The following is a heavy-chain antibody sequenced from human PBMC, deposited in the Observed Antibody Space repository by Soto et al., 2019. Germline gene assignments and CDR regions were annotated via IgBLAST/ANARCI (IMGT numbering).Heavy chain of an antibody. J-gene: IGHJ6*02. V-gene: IGHV5-10-1*01. Sequence: GESLKISCKGSGYSFTSYWISWVRQMPGKGLEWMGRIDPSDSYTNYSPSFQGHVTISADKSISTAYLQWSSLKASDTAMYYCASYTGGYYYYGMDVWGQGTTVTVSS. CDR3: ASYTGGYYYYGMDV. CDR2: IDPSDSYT. D-gene: IGHD3-16*01. CDR1: GYSFTSYW.